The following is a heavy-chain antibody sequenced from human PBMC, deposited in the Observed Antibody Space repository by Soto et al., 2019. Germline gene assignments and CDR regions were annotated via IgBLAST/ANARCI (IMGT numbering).Heavy chain of an antibody. D-gene: IGHD3-10*01. CDR3: ARSPDKTYYYGSGKKYYYYGMDV. CDR2: FDPEDGET. V-gene: IGHV1-24*01. Sequence: GASVKVSCKVSGCTLTELSMHWVRQAPGKGLEWMGGFDPEDGETIYAQKFQGRVTMTKDTSTDTAYMELRSLRSDDTAVYYCARSPDKTYYYGSGKKYYYYGMDVWGQGTTVTVSS. J-gene: IGHJ6*02. CDR1: GCTLTELS.